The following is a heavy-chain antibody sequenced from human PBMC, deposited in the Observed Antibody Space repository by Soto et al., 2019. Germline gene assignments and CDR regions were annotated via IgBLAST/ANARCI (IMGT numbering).Heavy chain of an antibody. CDR2: IKQDGSEK. J-gene: IGHJ5*02. V-gene: IGHV3-7*01. CDR1: GFTFSSYW. D-gene: IGHD3-10*01. CDR3: ARYHYYGSGSSNWFDP. Sequence: GSLRLSCAASGFTFSSYWMSWVRQAPGKGLEWVANIKQDGSEKYYVDSVKGRFTISRDNAKNSLYLQMNSLRAEDTAVYYCARYHYYGSGSSNWFDPWGQGTLVTVSS.